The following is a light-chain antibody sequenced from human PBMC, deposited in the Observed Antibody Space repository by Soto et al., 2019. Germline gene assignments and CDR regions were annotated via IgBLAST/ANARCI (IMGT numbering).Light chain of an antibody. V-gene: IGKV1-13*02. Sequence: ALQLTRSPSSLSASVGDRVTITCRASQGISSALAWYQQKPGKAPKLLIYDASSLESGVPSRFSGSGSGTDFTLTISSLQPEDVATYYCQQYNSYILTFGGGTKVEIK. J-gene: IGKJ4*01. CDR2: DAS. CDR1: QGISSA. CDR3: QQYNSYILT.